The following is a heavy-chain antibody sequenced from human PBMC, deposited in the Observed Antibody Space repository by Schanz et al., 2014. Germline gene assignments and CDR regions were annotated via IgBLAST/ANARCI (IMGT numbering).Heavy chain of an antibody. J-gene: IGHJ4*02. V-gene: IGHV3-64*01. CDR1: GFTLSNYA. D-gene: IGHD3-10*01. Sequence: EVQLVESGGGLVQPGGSLRLSCAAPGFTLSNYAMHWVRQTPDKGLEWVSGLSANGDSTFYSSSVKGRFTISRDISKNTLYLQMNSLRPEDTAVYYCAKYRGYYRVSGSYRELEYWGQGTLVTVSS. CDR2: LSANGDST. CDR3: AKYRGYYRVSGSYRELEY.